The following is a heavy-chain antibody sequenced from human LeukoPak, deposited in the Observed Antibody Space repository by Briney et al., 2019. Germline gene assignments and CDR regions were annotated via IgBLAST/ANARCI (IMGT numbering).Heavy chain of an antibody. Sequence: GGSLRLSCAASGFTFSSYSMNWVRQTPGKGLECVAFIRYDGGNQYYTDSVKGRFTISRDNSKNTLYLQMNSLRADDTAVYYCAKDPIIDNFWSGPFDNWGQGTLVSVSS. D-gene: IGHD3-3*01. CDR1: GFTFSSYS. CDR2: IRYDGGNQ. J-gene: IGHJ4*02. CDR3: AKDPIIDNFWSGPFDN. V-gene: IGHV3-30*02.